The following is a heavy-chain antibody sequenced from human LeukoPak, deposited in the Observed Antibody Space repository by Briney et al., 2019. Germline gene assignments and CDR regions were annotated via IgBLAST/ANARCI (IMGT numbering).Heavy chain of an antibody. CDR3: AREYSSGWYRLDY. V-gene: IGHV3-21*01. J-gene: IGHJ4*02. CDR2: ISSSSSYI. CDR1: GFTFSSYS. D-gene: IGHD6-19*01. Sequence: GSLRLSCAASGFTFSSYSMNWVRQAPGKGLEWVSSISSSSSYIYYADSVKGRFTISRDNAKNSLYLQMNSLRAEDTAVYYCAREYSSGWYRLDYWGQGTLVTVSS.